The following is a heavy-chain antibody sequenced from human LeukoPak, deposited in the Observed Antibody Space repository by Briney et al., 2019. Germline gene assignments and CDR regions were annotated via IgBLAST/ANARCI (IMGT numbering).Heavy chain of an antibody. V-gene: IGHV1-18*01. J-gene: IGHJ5*02. D-gene: IGHD3-22*01. CDR1: GYSLSSNG. Sequence: GASVKVSCKASGYSLSSNGISWARQAPGQGLEWMGWINAYNGNTNYAQKLQGRVTMTTDTSTSTAYMELRSLRSDDTAVYYCARDYVDLVFITTDDRFDPWGQGTLVTVSS. CDR3: ARDYVDLVFITTDDRFDP. CDR2: INAYNGNT.